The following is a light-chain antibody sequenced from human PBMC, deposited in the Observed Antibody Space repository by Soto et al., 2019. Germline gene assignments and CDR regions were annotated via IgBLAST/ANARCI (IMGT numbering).Light chain of an antibody. Sequence: DIQMTQSPSSLSASVGDRVTITCRASQSISSYLNWYQQKPGKAPKLLIYAASSLQSGVPSRFSGSGSGTDFTLTSSSLQPEDFATYYWQQSYSTPWTCGQGTKVEIK. J-gene: IGKJ1*01. CDR2: AAS. CDR3: QQSYSTPWT. V-gene: IGKV1-39*01. CDR1: QSISSY.